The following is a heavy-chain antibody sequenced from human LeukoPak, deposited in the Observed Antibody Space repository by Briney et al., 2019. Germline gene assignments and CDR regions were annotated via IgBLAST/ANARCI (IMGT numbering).Heavy chain of an antibody. J-gene: IGHJ6*03. V-gene: IGHV4-39*01. Sequence: NPSETLSLTCTVSGGPISSSSYYWGWIRQPPGKGLEWIGSIYYSGSTYYNPSLKSRVTISVDTSKNQFSLKLSSVTAADTAVYYCARPRGYSYGWYYMDVWGKGTTVTVSS. CDR2: IYYSGST. D-gene: IGHD5-18*01. CDR1: GGPISSSSYY. CDR3: ARPRGYSYGWYYMDV.